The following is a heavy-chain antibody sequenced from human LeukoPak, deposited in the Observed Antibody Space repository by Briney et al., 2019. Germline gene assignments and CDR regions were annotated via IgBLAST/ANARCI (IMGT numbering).Heavy chain of an antibody. Sequence: GASVEVSCKASGGTFSSYAISWVRQAPGQGLEWMGRIIPILGIANYAQKFQGRVTITADKSTSTAYMELSSLRSEDTAVYYCARGGYSSSWAATYYYYGMDVWGQGTTVTVSS. CDR2: IIPILGIA. CDR1: GGTFSSYA. CDR3: ARGGYSSSWAATYYYYGMDV. V-gene: IGHV1-69*04. D-gene: IGHD6-13*01. J-gene: IGHJ6*02.